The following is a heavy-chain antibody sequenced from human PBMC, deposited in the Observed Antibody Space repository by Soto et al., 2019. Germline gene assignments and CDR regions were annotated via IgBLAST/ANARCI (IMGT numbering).Heavy chain of an antibody. CDR3: ARDTGNYPYYFDY. D-gene: IGHD1-7*01. CDR1: GGSISSGENF. CDR2: IHHSGST. V-gene: IGHV4-30-4*01. J-gene: IGHJ4*02. Sequence: PSETLSLTCTVSGGSISSGENFWNWIRQSPGKGLEWIGYIHHSGSTYYNPSLKSRLTISVDTSKNQISLKLNSVTAADTAVYYCARDTGNYPYYFDYWGQGTLVTVYS.